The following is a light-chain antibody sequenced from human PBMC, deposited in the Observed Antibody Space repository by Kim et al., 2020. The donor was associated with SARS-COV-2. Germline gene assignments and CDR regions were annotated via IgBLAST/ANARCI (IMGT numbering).Light chain of an antibody. V-gene: IGKV1-9*01. Sequence: VGDRVTITCRASQGILNYLAWYQQKPGKAPKLLIYTASTLQSGVPSRFSGSGSGTEFTLTISSLQPEDFATYYCQQLNSYPREFTFGGGTKVDIK. J-gene: IGKJ4*01. CDR1: QGILNY. CDR2: TAS. CDR3: QQLNSYPREFT.